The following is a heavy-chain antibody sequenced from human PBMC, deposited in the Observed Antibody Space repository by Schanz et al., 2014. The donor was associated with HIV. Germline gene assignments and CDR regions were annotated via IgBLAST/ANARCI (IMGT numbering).Heavy chain of an antibody. J-gene: IGHJ3*02. CDR3: AQMGAFAAFEI. Sequence: QVQLVESGGGVVQPGGSLRLSCVASGFAFGIYGIHWVRQAPGKGLEWVALIPYDGNNDFYADSVKGRFTISRDNSRNTLFLQMDSLRVDDTAVYYCAQMGAFAAFEIWGHGTVVTVSS. D-gene: IGHD3-16*01. CDR1: GFAFGIYG. CDR2: IPYDGNND. V-gene: IGHV3-33*05.